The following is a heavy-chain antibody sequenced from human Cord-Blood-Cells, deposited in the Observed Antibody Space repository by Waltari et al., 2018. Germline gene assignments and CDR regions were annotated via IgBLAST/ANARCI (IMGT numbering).Heavy chain of an antibody. D-gene: IGHD6-13*01. Sequence: QVQLVQSGAEVKKPGASVKVSCKVSGYTLTELSMHWVRQAPGKGLEWMGGFEPEDGETIYAQKFQSRVTMTEDTSTDTAYMELSRLRSEDTAVYYCATSPPYSSSWYYFDYWGQGTLVTVSS. CDR1: GYTLTELS. CDR3: ATSPPYSSSWYYFDY. J-gene: IGHJ4*02. V-gene: IGHV1-24*01. CDR2: FEPEDGET.